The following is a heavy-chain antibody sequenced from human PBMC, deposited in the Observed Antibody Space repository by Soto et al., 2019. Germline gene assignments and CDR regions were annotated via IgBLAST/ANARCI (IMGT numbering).Heavy chain of an antibody. D-gene: IGHD6-6*01. CDR3: ASARVDTPAPDY. CDR2: IAYDGSNK. J-gene: IGHJ4*02. Sequence: QVQLVESGGGVVQPGRSLRLSCAASGFTFSSYAMHWVRQAPGKGLEWVAVIAYDGSNKYYADSVKGRLTISRDNSKNTRYLQMNSLRAEDTAVYYCASARVDTPAPDYWGQGTLVTVSS. CDR1: GFTFSSYA. V-gene: IGHV3-30-3*01.